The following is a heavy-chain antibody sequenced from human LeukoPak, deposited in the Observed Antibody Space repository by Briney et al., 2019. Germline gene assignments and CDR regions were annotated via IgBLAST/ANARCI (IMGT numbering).Heavy chain of an antibody. J-gene: IGHJ3*01. CDR1: GYTFTSYG. V-gene: IGHV1-69*05. D-gene: IGHD3-22*01. CDR3: ARDRGDYYDSSGYFV. CDR2: IIPIFGTA. Sequence: GASVKVSCKASGYTFTSYGISWVRQAPGQGLEWMGGIIPIFGTANYAQKFQGRVTITTDESTSTAYMELSSLRSEDTAVYYCARDRGDYYDSSGYFVWGQGTMVTVSS.